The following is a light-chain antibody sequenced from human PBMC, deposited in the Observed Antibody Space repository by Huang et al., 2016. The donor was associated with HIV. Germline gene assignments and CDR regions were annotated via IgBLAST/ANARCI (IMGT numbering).Light chain of an antibody. Sequence: EIALTQSPATLSLSPGERATLSCRASPNVWSDLAWYQHKPGQAPRLLVYDASNRATGIPARFSGSGSGTDFTLTIGSLDPADVAVYYCQQRRNWPWTFGQGTKVEIK. J-gene: IGKJ1*01. CDR3: QQRRNWPWT. CDR2: DAS. CDR1: PNVWSD. V-gene: IGKV3-11*01.